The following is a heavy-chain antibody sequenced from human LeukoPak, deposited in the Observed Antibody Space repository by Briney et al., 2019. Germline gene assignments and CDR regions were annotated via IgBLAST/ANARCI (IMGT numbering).Heavy chain of an antibody. Sequence: GASVKVSCKASGYTFTGYYMHWVRQAPGQGLEWMGWINPNSGGTNYAQKFQGRVTMTRDTSISTAYMELSRLRSDDTAVYYCARNRITMVRGAFDIWGQGTMVTVSS. D-gene: IGHD3-10*01. CDR1: GYTFTGYY. CDR3: ARNRITMVRGAFDI. CDR2: INPNSGGT. J-gene: IGHJ3*02. V-gene: IGHV1-2*02.